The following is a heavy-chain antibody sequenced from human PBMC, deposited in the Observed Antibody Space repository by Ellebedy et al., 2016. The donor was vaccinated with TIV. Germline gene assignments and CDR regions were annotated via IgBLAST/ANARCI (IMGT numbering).Heavy chain of an antibody. CDR2: ISGYRDET. CDR1: GYIFSDYG. V-gene: IGHV1-18*04. Sequence: AASVKVSCKTSGYIFSDYGISWVRQASGQGLEWMGWISGYRDETKYAQKFEGRVAITSDTYTRVVYMELGSLRSDDTAKYYCGRDGQATQRELDYWGQGTLITVSS. D-gene: IGHD1-1*01. J-gene: IGHJ4*02. CDR3: GRDGQATQRELDY.